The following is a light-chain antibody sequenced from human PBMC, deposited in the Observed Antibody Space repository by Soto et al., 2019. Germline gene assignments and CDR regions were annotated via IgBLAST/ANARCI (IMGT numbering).Light chain of an antibody. CDR2: RNN. CDR1: SSNIGAPYD. CDR3: QSDDSSLSTGV. V-gene: IGLV1-40*01. J-gene: IGLJ3*02. Sequence: QSVLTQPPSVSGAPGQRVTISCTGSSSNIGAPYDVHWYQQLPGTTPKLLIYRNNNRPSGVPDRFSGSKSGTSASLAITGLQAEDEADYYCQSDDSSLSTGVFGGGTKLTVL.